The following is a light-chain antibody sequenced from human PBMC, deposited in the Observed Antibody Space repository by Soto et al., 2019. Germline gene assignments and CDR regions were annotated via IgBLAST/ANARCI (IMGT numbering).Light chain of an antibody. CDR1: QSISSW. V-gene: IGKV1-5*01. J-gene: IGKJ2*01. Sequence: DIQMTQSPSTLSASVGDRVTITCRASQSISSWLAWYQQKPGKAPKLLIYDASSLESGVPSRFSGSGSGTEFTLTLRSLQPDDFATYYCQQYNSYSGYTFGQGTKLEIK. CDR2: DAS. CDR3: QQYNSYSGYT.